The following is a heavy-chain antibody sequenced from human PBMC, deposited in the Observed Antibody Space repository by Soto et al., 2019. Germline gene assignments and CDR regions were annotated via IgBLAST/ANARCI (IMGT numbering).Heavy chain of an antibody. D-gene: IGHD2-15*01. Sequence: SETLSLTCAVSGGSISSSNWWSWVRQPPGKGLEWIGEIYHSGSTNYNPSLKSRVTISVDTSKNQFSLTLTSVTAADTAVYYCARQCRGVTCHWLVPWGQGTLVTVSS. V-gene: IGHV4-4*02. CDR2: IYHSGST. J-gene: IGHJ5*02. CDR1: GGSISSSNW. CDR3: ARQCRGVTCHWLVP.